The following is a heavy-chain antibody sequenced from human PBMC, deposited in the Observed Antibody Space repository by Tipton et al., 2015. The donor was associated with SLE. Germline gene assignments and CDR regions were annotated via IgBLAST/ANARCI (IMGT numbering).Heavy chain of an antibody. Sequence: TLSLTCTVSGGSISSSSYYWSWIRQPPGKGLEWIGYIYYSGSTNYNPSLKSRVTISVDTSKNQFSLKLSSVTAADTAVYYCARAGSSGWYNWYFDLWGRGTLVTVSS. CDR3: ARAGSSGWYNWYFDL. V-gene: IGHV4-61*01. J-gene: IGHJ2*01. CDR2: IYYSGST. D-gene: IGHD6-19*01. CDR1: GGSISSSSYY.